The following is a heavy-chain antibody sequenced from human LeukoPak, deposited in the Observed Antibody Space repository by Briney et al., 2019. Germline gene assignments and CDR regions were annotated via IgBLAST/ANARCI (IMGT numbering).Heavy chain of an antibody. J-gene: IGHJ4*02. CDR2: INGGGNT. CDR1: GLTFSGYA. Sequence: GGSLRLSCAASGLTFSGYAMNWVRQAPGKGLEWVSSINGGGNTFCADSVKGRFAISRDNAKNSLYLQMNGLRAEDTAVYYCARDPAEADCWGQGTLVTVSS. CDR3: ARDPAEADC. V-gene: IGHV3-69-1*01.